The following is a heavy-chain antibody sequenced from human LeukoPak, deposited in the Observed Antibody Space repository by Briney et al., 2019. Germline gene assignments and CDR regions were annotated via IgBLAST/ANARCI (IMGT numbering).Heavy chain of an antibody. J-gene: IGHJ3*02. Sequence: SETLSLTCTVSSGSISTSNYYWGWVRQPPGKALEWIGNIFYGGSTYYSPSLKSRVTISLDTSRNQFSLKLSSVTAADTAVYYCARQRRLRDAFDIWGQGTMVTVSS. D-gene: IGHD4-17*01. CDR3: ARQRRLRDAFDI. CDR2: IFYGGST. CDR1: SGSISTSNYY. V-gene: IGHV4-39*01.